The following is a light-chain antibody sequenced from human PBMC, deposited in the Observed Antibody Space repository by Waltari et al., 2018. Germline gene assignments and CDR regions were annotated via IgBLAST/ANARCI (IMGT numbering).Light chain of an antibody. V-gene: IGKV3-11*01. CDR2: DAF. CDR1: QIVGTN. J-gene: IGKJ4*01. CDR3: QQRYKWPHS. Sequence: EIVLTQSPATLSLSAGERATISCRARQIVGTNLAWYQKRPGQAPRLLIYDAFDRAAGVPARFSGSSSGVEFTLTISSLEPEDSGVYFCQQRYKWPHSFGGGTKVEI.